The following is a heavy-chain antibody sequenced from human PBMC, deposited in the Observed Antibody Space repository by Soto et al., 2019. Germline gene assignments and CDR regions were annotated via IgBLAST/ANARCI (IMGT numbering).Heavy chain of an antibody. D-gene: IGHD2-2*01. CDR2: INHSGST. J-gene: IGHJ5*02. CDR3: ARSGAHCSSTSCYYNWFDP. V-gene: IGHV4-34*01. CDR1: GGSFSGYY. Sequence: SETLSLTCAVYGGSFSGYYWSWIRQPPGKGLEWIGEINHSGSTNYNPSLKSRVTISVDTSKNQFSLKLSSVTAADTAVYYCARSGAHCSSTSCYYNWFDPWGQGTLVTVSS.